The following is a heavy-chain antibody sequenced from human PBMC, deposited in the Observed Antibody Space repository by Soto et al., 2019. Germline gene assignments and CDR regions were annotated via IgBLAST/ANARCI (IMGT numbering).Heavy chain of an antibody. CDR1: GYTFIAYN. CDR3: ARTPLCFGEISFDL. V-gene: IGHV1-2*02. Sequence: QVQLVQSGAEVKKPGASVKVSCKASGYTFIAYNVHWVRQAPGQGLEWMGWINPETGDTNYAEKFQGRVTMTSDTSISTAYMDLSRLTSDDSAVVYCARTPLCFGEISFDLCGQGTLVTVSS. CDR2: INPETGDT. D-gene: IGHD3-10*01. J-gene: IGHJ5*02.